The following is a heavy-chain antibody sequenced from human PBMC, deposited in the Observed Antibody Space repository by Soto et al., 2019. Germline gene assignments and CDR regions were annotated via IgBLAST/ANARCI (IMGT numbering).Heavy chain of an antibody. CDR1: GLAFGAYA. CDR3: TRDRDVRQYQLLIDGYYYGMDV. V-gene: IGHV3-49*04. J-gene: IGHJ6*02. D-gene: IGHD2-2*01. CDR2: IRSKAYGGTT. Sequence: QPGGSLGLSCTASGLAFGAYAMRWVRKATGKGLEWVGFIRSKAYGGTTEYAASVKGRFTISRDDSKSIAYLQMNSLKTEDTAVHYCTRDRDVRQYQLLIDGYYYGMDVWGQGTTVTVSS.